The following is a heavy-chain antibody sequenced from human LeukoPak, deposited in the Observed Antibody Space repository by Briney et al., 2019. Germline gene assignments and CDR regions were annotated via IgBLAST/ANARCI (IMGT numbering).Heavy chain of an antibody. V-gene: IGHV3-30*03. Sequence: GRSLRLSCAASGFTFSSYGMHWVRQAPGKGLEWVAVISYDGSNKYYADSVKGRFTISRDNAKNTLYLQMNSLSAEDTAVYYCARVTMDRGADYWGQGTLVTVSS. D-gene: IGHD3-10*01. CDR2: ISYDGSNK. J-gene: IGHJ4*02. CDR3: ARVTMDRGADY. CDR1: GFTFSSYG.